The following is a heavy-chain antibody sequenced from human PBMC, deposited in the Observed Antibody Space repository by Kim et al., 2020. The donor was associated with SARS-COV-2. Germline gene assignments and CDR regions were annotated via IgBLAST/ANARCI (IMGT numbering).Heavy chain of an antibody. CDR1: GYTFTSYG. J-gene: IGHJ4*02. V-gene: IGHV1-18*04. CDR3: ARDFHFDSSSWTGSGYFDY. Sequence: ASVKVSCKASGYTFTSYGISWVRQAPGQGLEWMGWISAYNGNTNYAQKLQGRVTMTTDTSTSTAYMELRSLRSDDTAVYYCARDFHFDSSSWTGSGYFDYWGQGTLVTVSS. D-gene: IGHD6-13*01. CDR2: ISAYNGNT.